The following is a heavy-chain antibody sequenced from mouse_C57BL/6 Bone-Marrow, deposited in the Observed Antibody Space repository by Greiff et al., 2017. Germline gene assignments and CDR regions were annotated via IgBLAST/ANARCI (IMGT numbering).Heavy chain of an antibody. CDR3: ARRWLYYGNDYYAMDY. J-gene: IGHJ4*01. V-gene: IGHV1-69*01. CDR1: GYTFTSYW. Sequence: QVQLQQSGAELVMPGASVKLSCKASGYTFTSYWMHWVKQRPGQGLEWIGEIDPSDSYTNYNQKFTGKSTLTVDKSSSTAYMQLSSLTSEDSAVYYCARRWLYYGNDYYAMDYWGQGTSVTVSS. CDR2: IDPSDSYT. D-gene: IGHD2-1*01.